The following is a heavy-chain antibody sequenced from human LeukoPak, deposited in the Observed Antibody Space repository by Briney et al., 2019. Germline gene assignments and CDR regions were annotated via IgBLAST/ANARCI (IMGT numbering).Heavy chain of an antibody. Sequence: PSETLSLTCTVSGGSISSYYWSWIRQPAGKGLEWIGRIYTGGSTNYNPSLKSRVTISVDTSKNRFSLKLSSVTAADTAVYYCARHGGRYSSGWYVNYWGQGTLVTVSS. V-gene: IGHV4-4*07. CDR1: GGSISSYY. J-gene: IGHJ4*02. D-gene: IGHD6-19*01. CDR2: IYTGGST. CDR3: ARHGGRYSSGWYVNY.